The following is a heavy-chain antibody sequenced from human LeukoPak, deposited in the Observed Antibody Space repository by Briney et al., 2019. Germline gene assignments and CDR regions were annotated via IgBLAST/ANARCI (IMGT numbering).Heavy chain of an antibody. J-gene: IGHJ5*02. CDR1: GGSISSGGYY. V-gene: IGHV4-31*03. Sequence: SETLSLTCTVSGGSISSGGYYWSWIRQHPGKGLEWIGYIYYSGSTYYNPSLKSRVTISVDTSKNQFSLKLSSVTAADTAVYYCARDHVGKAALGFDPWGQGTLVTVSS. CDR2: IYYSGST. D-gene: IGHD6-6*01. CDR3: ARDHVGKAALGFDP.